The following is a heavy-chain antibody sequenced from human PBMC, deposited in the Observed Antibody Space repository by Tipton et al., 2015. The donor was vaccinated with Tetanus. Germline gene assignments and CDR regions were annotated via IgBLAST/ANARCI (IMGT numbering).Heavy chain of an antibody. CDR2: ISSSSSTI. D-gene: IGHD2/OR15-2a*01. V-gene: IGHV3-48*01. Sequence: SLRLSCAASGFTFSSYSMNWVRQAPGKGLEWVSYISSSSSTIYYADSVKGRFTISRDNAKNSLYLQMNSLRAEDTAVYYCATARDYFDYYYGMDVWGQGTTVTVSS. CDR1: GFTFSSYS. J-gene: IGHJ6*02. CDR3: ATARDYFDYYYGMDV.